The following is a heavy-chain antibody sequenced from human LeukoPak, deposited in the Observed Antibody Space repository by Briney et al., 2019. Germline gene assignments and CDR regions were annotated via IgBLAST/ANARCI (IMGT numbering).Heavy chain of an antibody. CDR1: GYTFTDYF. CDR2: LNPHSGVT. D-gene: IGHD2/OR15-2a*01. CDR3: ARELIEDQNWFDP. Sequence: GASVKVSCKASGYTFTDYFIHWVRQAPGQGLEWMGWLNPHSGVTKYALKFQGRVTMTRDTSISTAYMDLSGLKSDDTAVYFCARELIEDQNWFDPWGQGTLVTVSS. J-gene: IGHJ5*02. V-gene: IGHV1-2*02.